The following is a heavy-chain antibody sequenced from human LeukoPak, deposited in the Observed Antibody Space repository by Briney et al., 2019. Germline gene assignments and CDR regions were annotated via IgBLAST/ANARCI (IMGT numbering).Heavy chain of an antibody. Sequence: ASVKVSCKASGGTFSSYAISWVRQAPGQGLEWMGRIIPTLGIANYAQKFQGRVTIAADKSTSTAYMELSSLRSEDTAVYYCAKGDSLNNWFDPWGQGTLVTVSS. V-gene: IGHV1-69*04. CDR2: IIPTLGIA. J-gene: IGHJ5*02. CDR3: AKGDSLNNWFDP. CDR1: GGTFSSYA. D-gene: IGHD5-18*01.